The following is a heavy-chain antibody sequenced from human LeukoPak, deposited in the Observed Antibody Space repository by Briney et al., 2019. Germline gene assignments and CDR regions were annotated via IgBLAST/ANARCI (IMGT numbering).Heavy chain of an antibody. D-gene: IGHD3-22*01. V-gene: IGHV1-69*05. CDR1: GYTFTGYY. CDR3: ASATVVIGDAFDI. CDR2: IIPIFGTA. Sequence: SVKVSCKASGYTFTGYYMHWVRQAPGQGLEWMGRIIPIFGTANYAQKFQGRVTITTDESTSTAYMELSSLRSEDTAVYYCASATVVIGDAFDIWGQGTMVTVSS. J-gene: IGHJ3*02.